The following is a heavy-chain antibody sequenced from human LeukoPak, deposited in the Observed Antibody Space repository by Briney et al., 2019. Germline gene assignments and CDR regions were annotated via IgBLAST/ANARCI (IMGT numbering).Heavy chain of an antibody. V-gene: IGHV4-4*07. CDR3: ARENDSSGRYYYYYMDV. CDR1: GGSIIRYY. Sequence: SETLSLTCTVSGGSIIRYYWSWMRQPAGKGLEWIGRIYTSGSTNYNPSLKSRVTMSVDTSKNQFSLKLSSVTAADTAVYYCARENDSSGRYYYYYMDVWGKGTTVTVSS. D-gene: IGHD3-22*01. CDR2: IYTSGST. J-gene: IGHJ6*03.